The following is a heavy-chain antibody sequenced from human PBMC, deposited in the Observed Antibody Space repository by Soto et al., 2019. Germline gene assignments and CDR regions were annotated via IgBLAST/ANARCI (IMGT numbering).Heavy chain of an antibody. CDR1: GFTFSSYN. D-gene: IGHD2-21*02. Sequence: EVQLVESGGGLVKPGGSLRLSCAASGFTFSSYNMNWVRQAPGKGLEWVSSISSSGSFIHYADSLKGRITISRDNAKNSLYLQMNSLRAEDTAVYYCARVADCGGDCITPSDYWCQGTLVAVSS. J-gene: IGHJ4*02. CDR3: ARVADCGGDCITPSDY. V-gene: IGHV3-21*01. CDR2: ISSSGSFI.